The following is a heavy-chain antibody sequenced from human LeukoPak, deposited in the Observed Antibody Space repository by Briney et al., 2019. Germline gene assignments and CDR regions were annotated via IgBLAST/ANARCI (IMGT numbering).Heavy chain of an antibody. J-gene: IGHJ4*02. D-gene: IGHD2-15*01. CDR3: ARGRIDCSGGSCYYPVFDY. Sequence: GGSLRLSCAASGFTFSSYAMHWVRQAPGKGLEWGAVISYDGSNKYYADSVKGRFTISRDNSKNTLYLQMNSLRAEDTAVYYCARGRIDCSGGSCYYPVFDYWGQGTLVTVSS. V-gene: IGHV3-30-3*01. CDR1: GFTFSSYA. CDR2: ISYDGSNK.